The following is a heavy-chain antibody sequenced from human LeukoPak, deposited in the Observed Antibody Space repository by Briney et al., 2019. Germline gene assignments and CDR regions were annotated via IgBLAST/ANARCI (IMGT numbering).Heavy chain of an antibody. D-gene: IGHD1-26*01. Sequence: GGSLRLSCAASGFTFSNYEMNWVRQAPGKGLEWVSYISSSGSTIYYADSVKGRFTISRDNAKNSLYLQMNSLRAEDTAVYYCARAIVGAATRVFDYWGQGTLVTVSS. V-gene: IGHV3-48*03. CDR1: GFTFSNYE. J-gene: IGHJ4*02. CDR3: ARAIVGAATRVFDY. CDR2: ISSSGSTI.